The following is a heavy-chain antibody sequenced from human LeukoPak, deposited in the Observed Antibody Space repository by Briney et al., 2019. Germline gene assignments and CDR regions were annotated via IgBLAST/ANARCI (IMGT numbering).Heavy chain of an antibody. V-gene: IGHV4-31*03. CDR2: IYYSGST. CDR3: ARLKGMAARRGGWLDP. CDR1: GGSISSGGYY. Sequence: TSQTLSLTCTVSGGSISSGGYYWSWIRQHPGKGLEWIGYIYYSGSTYYNPSLKSRVTISVDTSKNQFSLKLSSVTAADTAVYYCARLKGMAARRGGWLDPWGQGTLVTVSS. J-gene: IGHJ5*02. D-gene: IGHD6-6*01.